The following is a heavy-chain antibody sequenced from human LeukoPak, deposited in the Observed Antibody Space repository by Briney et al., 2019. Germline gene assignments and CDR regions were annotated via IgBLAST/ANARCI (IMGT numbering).Heavy chain of an antibody. Sequence: APVKVSCKASGYTFTGYYMHWVRQAPGQGLEWMGWINPTSGGTKYAQKFQGRVTMTRDTSISTAYMELSRLSSDDTAVYYCARSQWLIDASIDYWGQGTLVTVSS. J-gene: IGHJ4*02. CDR3: ARSQWLIDASIDY. CDR2: INPTSGGT. V-gene: IGHV1-2*02. CDR1: GYTFTGYY. D-gene: IGHD6-19*01.